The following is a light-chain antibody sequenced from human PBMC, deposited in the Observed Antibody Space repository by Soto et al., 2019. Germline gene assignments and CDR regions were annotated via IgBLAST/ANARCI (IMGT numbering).Light chain of an antibody. CDR3: QQYGSSPSGT. Sequence: EIVLTQSPGTLSLSPGERATLSCRASQSVSSSYLAWYQQKPGQAPRLLIYGASSRATGIPDRFSGSGSGTDVTLTISRLEPEDFAVYYCQQYGSSPSGTFGQGTKVEIK. CDR1: QSVSSSY. CDR2: GAS. V-gene: IGKV3-20*01. J-gene: IGKJ1*01.